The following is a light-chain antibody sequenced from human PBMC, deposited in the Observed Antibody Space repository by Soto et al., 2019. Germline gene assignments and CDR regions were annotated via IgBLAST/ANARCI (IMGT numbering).Light chain of an antibody. CDR2: GAS. Sequence: EIVLTQSPGTLSLSPGERATLSCRASQSVSSSYLAWYQQKPGQAPRLLIYGASSRATGLPARFSGSGSGTEFTLTISSLQSEDFAVYYCQQYSNWPVTFGQGTKVEIK. V-gene: IGKV3-15*01. CDR1: QSVSSSY. J-gene: IGKJ1*01. CDR3: QQYSNWPVT.